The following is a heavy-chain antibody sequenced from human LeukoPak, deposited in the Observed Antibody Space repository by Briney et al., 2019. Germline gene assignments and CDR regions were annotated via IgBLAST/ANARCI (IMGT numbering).Heavy chain of an antibody. Sequence: SETLSLTCAVHGGSFSGYYWSWIRQPPGKGLEWIGEINHSGSTNYNPSLKSRVTISVDTSKNQFSLKLSSVTAADTAVYYCARYQKDIVVVPASAWFDPWGRGTLVTVSS. J-gene: IGHJ5*02. CDR1: GGSFSGYY. CDR3: ARYQKDIVVVPASAWFDP. V-gene: IGHV4-34*01. D-gene: IGHD2-2*01. CDR2: INHSGST.